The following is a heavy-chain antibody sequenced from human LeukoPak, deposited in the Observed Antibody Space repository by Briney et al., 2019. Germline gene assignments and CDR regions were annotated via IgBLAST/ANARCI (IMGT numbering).Heavy chain of an antibody. V-gene: IGHV5-51*01. CDR1: GYNFTSYW. CDR3: ARLHYDSSAYYPY. Sequence: GESLKISCQDSGYNFTSYWIGWVRQMPGKGLECMGFIYPGDSDTRYSPSFQGQVTISADKSINTAYLQWSSLKASDTAMYYCARLHYDSSAYYPYWGQGTLVTVSS. CDR2: IYPGDSDT. D-gene: IGHD3-22*01. J-gene: IGHJ4*02.